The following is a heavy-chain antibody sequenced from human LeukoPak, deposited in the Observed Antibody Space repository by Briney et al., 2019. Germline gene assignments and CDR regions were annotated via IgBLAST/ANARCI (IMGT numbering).Heavy chain of an antibody. J-gene: IGHJ3*02. CDR1: GYTFTGYY. CDR3: ARGGYSYGPDDAFDI. Sequence: ASVRVSCKASGYTFTGYYMHWVRQAPGQGLEWMGWINPNSGGTNYAQKFQGRVTMTRDTSISTAYMELSSLRSDDTAVYYCARGGYSYGPDDAFDIWGQGTMVTVSS. V-gene: IGHV1-2*02. D-gene: IGHD5-18*01. CDR2: INPNSGGT.